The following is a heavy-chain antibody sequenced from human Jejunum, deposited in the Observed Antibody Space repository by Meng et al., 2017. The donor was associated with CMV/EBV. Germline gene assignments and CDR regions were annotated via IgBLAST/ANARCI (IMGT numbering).Heavy chain of an antibody. V-gene: IGHV3-7*01. CDR3: ARKRNSNWFDS. D-gene: IGHD4-11*01. Sequence: AASVFTFSNYWMTWVRQAPGKGLEWVANIKEDGSEKYFVDSVNGRFTISRDNAQNSLYLQMNSLRVADTAVYYCARKRNSNWFDSWGQGTLVTVSS. CDR1: VFTFSNYW. CDR2: IKEDGSEK. J-gene: IGHJ5*01.